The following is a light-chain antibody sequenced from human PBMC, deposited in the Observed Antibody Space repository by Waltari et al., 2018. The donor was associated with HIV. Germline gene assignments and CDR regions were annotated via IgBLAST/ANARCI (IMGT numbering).Light chain of an antibody. J-gene: IGLJ3*02. V-gene: IGLV2-14*01. CDR3: SSLTLTHTVA. CDR2: GVT. CDR1: ISDIGLYDF. Sequence: QSALTQPASVSGSPGQSITISCTGTISDIGLYDFVSWYRQYPGKAPQLIIFGVTSRPTGVTSRFSGSKSGNTASLTISGLQAEDEADYYCSSLTLTHTVAFSGGTKVTV.